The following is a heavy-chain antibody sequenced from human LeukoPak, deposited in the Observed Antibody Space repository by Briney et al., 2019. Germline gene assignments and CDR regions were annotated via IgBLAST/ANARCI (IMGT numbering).Heavy chain of an antibody. D-gene: IGHD2-2*01. CDR1: GGSISSYY. V-gene: IGHV4-59*01. Sequence: SETLSLTCTVSGGSISSYYWSWIRQPPGKGLEWIGYIYYSGSTNYNPSLKSRVTISVDTSKNQFSLKLSSVTAADTAVYYCARVTWADTYQLLFPYYYYMDVWGKGTTVTVSS. J-gene: IGHJ6*03. CDR2: IYYSGST. CDR3: ARVTWADTYQLLFPYYYYMDV.